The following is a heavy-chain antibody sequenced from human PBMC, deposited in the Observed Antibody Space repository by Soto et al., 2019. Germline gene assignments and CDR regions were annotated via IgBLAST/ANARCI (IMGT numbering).Heavy chain of an antibody. CDR1: GGSFSSNY. V-gene: IGHV4-59*01. CDR3: ATRIAVVGSRRH. CDR2: IYHSGNT. Sequence: QVQLQESGPGLVKPSETLSLTCTVSGGSFSSNYWSWIRQPPGKGLEWIGNIYHSGNTNYNPSLGRRVSTSVDTSKNQFSLILSSVTAADTAMYYCATRIAVVGSRRHWGQGTLVIVSS. J-gene: IGHJ1*01. D-gene: IGHD6-13*01.